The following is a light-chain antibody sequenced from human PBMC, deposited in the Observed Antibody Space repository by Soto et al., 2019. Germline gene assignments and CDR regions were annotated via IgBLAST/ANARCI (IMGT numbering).Light chain of an antibody. Sequence: DIQMTQSPSSLSASVGDRVTITCRASQSISSYLNWYQQKPGKVPKLLINAASTLQSGVPSRFSGSGSATDFTLTISSLQPEDVATYYCQRYNSAPLTFGGGTKVEIK. V-gene: IGKV1-27*01. CDR3: QRYNSAPLT. CDR1: QSISSY. J-gene: IGKJ4*01. CDR2: AAS.